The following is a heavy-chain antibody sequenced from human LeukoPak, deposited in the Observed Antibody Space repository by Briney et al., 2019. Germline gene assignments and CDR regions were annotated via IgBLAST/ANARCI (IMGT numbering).Heavy chain of an antibody. CDR3: APVVGATEAFDY. CDR1: SGSISSSSYY. Sequence: SETLSLTCTVSSGSISSSSYYWGWIRQPPGKGLEWIGSIYYSGSTYYNPSLKSRVTISVDTSKNQFSLKLSSVTAADTAVYYCAPVVGATEAFDYWGQGTLVTVSS. V-gene: IGHV4-39*01. J-gene: IGHJ4*02. D-gene: IGHD1-26*01. CDR2: IYYSGST.